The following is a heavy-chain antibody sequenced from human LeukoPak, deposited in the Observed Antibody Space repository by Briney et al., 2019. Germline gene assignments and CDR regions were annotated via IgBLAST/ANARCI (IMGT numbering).Heavy chain of an antibody. J-gene: IGHJ4*02. CDR2: IWYDGSNK. V-gene: IGHV3-30*02. Sequence: PGGSLRLSCAASGFTFSSYGMHWVRGAPGKGLEGVAFIWYDGSNKYYADSVKGRFTISRENSKNTLYLQMNSLRAEDTAVYYCARSRQRDYFDFWGQGTLVTVSS. CDR1: GFTFSSYG. D-gene: IGHD5-18*01. CDR3: ARSRQRDYFDF.